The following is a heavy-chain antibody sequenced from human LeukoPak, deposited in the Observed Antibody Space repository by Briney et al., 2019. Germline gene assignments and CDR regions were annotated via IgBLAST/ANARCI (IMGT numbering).Heavy chain of an antibody. CDR1: GGSFSGYF. J-gene: IGHJ4*02. D-gene: IGHD5-12*01. V-gene: IGHV4-34*01. CDR3: ARMGGYGRWLRPGAVGY. CDR2: INHSGST. Sequence: KPSETLSLTCAVYGGSFSGYFWSWTRQPPGKGLEWIGGINHSGSTNYNPSLKSRVTISVDTSKNQFSLKLSSVTAADTAVYYCARMGGYGRWLRPGAVGYWGQGTLVTVSS.